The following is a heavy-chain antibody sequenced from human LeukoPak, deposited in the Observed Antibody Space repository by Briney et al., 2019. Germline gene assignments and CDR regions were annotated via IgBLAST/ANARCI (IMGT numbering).Heavy chain of an antibody. CDR2: ISSSSSYI. CDR3: ARRKVGANPFDY. CDR1: GFTFSSYS. D-gene: IGHD1-26*01. V-gene: IGHV3-21*01. J-gene: IGHJ4*02. Sequence: PGGSLRLSCAASGFTFSSYSMNWVRQAPGKGLEWVSSISSSSSYIYYADSVKGRFTISRDNAKNSLYLQMNSLRAEDTAVYYCARRKVGANPFDYWGQGTLVTVSS.